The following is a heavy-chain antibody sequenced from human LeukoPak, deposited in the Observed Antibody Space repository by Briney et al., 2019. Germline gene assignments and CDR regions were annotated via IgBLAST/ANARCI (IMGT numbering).Heavy chain of an antibody. CDR2: IWYDGSNK. CDR1: GFTFSSYG. Sequence: GRSLRLSCAASGFTFSSYGMHWVRQAPGKGLEWVAVIWYDGSNKYYADSVKGRFTISRDNSKNTLYLQMNSLRAEDTAVCYCARDLFSGPPFDYWGQGTLVTVSS. V-gene: IGHV3-33*01. J-gene: IGHJ4*02. CDR3: ARDLFSGPPFDY. D-gene: IGHD2-21*01.